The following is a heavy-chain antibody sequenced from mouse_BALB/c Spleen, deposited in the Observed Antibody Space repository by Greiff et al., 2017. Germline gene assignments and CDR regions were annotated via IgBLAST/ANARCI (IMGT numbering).Heavy chain of an antibody. CDR2: ISDGGSYT. D-gene: IGHD2-12*01. CDR1: GFTFSDYY. CDR3: ARGYDVYAMDY. J-gene: IGHJ4*01. Sequence: EVQRVESGGGLVKPGGSLKLSCAASGFTFSDYYMYWVRQTPEKRLEWVATISDGGSYTYYPDSVKGRFTISRDNAKNNLYLQMSSLKSEDTAMYYCARGYDVYAMDYWGQGTSVTVSS. V-gene: IGHV5-4*02.